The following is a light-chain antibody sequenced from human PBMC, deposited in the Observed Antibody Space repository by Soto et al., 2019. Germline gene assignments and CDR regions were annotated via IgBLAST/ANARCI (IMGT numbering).Light chain of an antibody. J-gene: IGKJ1*01. CDR3: LQDYTYPRT. Sequence: AIQMNQSTSYLSASVGDRVTITCRASQGIRNDLGWYKQKPGKAPQPLIYSASNLQSGVPSRFSGSASGTDFTLTISSLQPEDFATYYCLQDYTYPRTFGQGTKVEVK. CDR2: SAS. CDR1: QGIRND. V-gene: IGKV1-6*01.